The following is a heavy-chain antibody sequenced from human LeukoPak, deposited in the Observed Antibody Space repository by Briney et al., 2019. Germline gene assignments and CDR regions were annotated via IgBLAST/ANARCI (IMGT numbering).Heavy chain of an antibody. CDR1: GYSFVGYG. D-gene: IGHD2-2*01. CDR3: ARDPHYCGATTCYRYFSY. J-gene: IGHJ4*02. V-gene: IGHV1-2*02. Sequence: GASVKVSCKASGYSFVGYGITWVRQAPGQGLEWRGWINPNSGGTNYAQKFQDRVTMTRDTSISTVYMELSRLRSDDTAVYYCARDPHYCGATTCYRYFSYWGQGNLVTVSS. CDR2: INPNSGGT.